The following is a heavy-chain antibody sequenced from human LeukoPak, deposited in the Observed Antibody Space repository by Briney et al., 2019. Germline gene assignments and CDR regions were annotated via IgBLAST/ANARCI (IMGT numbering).Heavy chain of an antibody. D-gene: IGHD6-13*01. J-gene: IGHJ4*02. V-gene: IGHV4-39*01. Sequence: PSETLSLTCAVSGGSISSSSYYWSWIRQPPGKGLEWIGTMYFSGSTYYNPSLKSRVTICVDTSKNQFSLKLSSVTAADTAVYYCARGRELAKRTRGRSSTWSRGGSDYWGQGTLVTVSS. CDR1: GGSISSSSYY. CDR3: ARGRELAKRTRGRSSTWSRGGSDY. CDR2: MYFSGST.